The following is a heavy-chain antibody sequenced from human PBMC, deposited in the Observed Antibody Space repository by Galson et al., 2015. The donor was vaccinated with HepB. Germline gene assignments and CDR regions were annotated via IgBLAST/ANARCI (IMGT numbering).Heavy chain of an antibody. Sequence: SLRLSCAASGFTFSNFWMSWVRQTPGKGLEWVANIKRDGSEKYYVDSVKGRFTISRDNAKNSLSLQMNSLRVEDTAVYYCATSAARSVFQYTDVWGQGTTVIVSS. J-gene: IGHJ6*02. CDR1: GFTFSNFW. CDR2: IKRDGSEK. D-gene: IGHD1-1*01. CDR3: ATSAARSVFQYTDV. V-gene: IGHV3-7*01.